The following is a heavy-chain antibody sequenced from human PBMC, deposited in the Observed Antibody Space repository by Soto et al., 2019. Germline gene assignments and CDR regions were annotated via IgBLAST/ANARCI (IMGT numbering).Heavy chain of an antibody. CDR1: GFNLRDQA. V-gene: IGHV3-23*01. CDR3: AKTYTGG. Sequence: LQCGGGIAQPGGSLRLSCTASGFNLRDQALSWVRQAPGGGLEWVSGISGMEDRTNYADFVKGRFFISKDRAKNTLNLQMNGLRDDDTAVYYCAKTYTGGWGQGTQVTVSS. CDR2: ISGMEDRT. D-gene: IGHD3-10*01. J-gene: IGHJ4*02.